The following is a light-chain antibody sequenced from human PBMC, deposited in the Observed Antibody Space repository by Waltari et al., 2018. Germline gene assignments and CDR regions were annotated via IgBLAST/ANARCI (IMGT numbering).Light chain of an antibody. V-gene: IGKV1-5*01. CDR1: QGISRW. Sequence: DIQMTQSPSTLSASVGDRVTITCLASQGISRWLAWYQQKPGKPPKVLSYDASSLESGVPSRFSGSGSETEFTLVISNLQPDDVATYYCQQYSGYSGIFGGGTKVEIK. CDR3: QQYSGYSGI. CDR2: DAS. J-gene: IGKJ4*01.